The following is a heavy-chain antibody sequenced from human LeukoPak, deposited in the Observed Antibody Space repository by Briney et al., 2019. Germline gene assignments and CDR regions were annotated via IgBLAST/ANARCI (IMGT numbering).Heavy chain of an antibody. CDR3: TTHRDYSSGFNFDY. CDR2: SESKVDGGTP. CDR1: RFIFSNAW. D-gene: IGHD6-19*01. Sequence: GGSLRLSCATSRFIFSNAWMSWVRQAPGKGLEWVGHSESKVDGGTPDYAAPVKGRFIISRDDSRSTLYLQMNSLKTEDTAVYYCTTHRDYSSGFNFDYWGQGALVTVSS. J-gene: IGHJ4*02. V-gene: IGHV3-15*04.